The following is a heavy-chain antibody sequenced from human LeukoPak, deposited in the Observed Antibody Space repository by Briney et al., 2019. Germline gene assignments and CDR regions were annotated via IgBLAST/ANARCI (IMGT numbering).Heavy chain of an antibody. J-gene: IGHJ6*03. D-gene: IGHD2-21*02. V-gene: IGHV4-30-2*01. CDR1: GGSISSGGYY. CDR3: AREVTGDFDYYYYMDV. CDR2: IYHSGST. Sequence: SETLSLTCTVSGGSISSGGYYWSWIRQPPGKGLEWIGYIYHSGSTYYNPSLKSRVTISVDRSKNQFSLKLSSVTAADTAVYYCAREVTGDFDYYYYMDVWGKGTTVTVSS.